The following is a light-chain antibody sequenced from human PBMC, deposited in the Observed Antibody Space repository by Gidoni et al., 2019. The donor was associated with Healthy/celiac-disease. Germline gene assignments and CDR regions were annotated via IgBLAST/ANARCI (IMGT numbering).Light chain of an antibody. CDR2: EVS. Sequence: QSALTKPASVSGSPGQSITISCTGTSSDVGGYNYVSWYQQHPGKAPKLMIYEVSNRPSGVSNRFSGSKSGNTASLTISGLRAEDEADYYCSSSTSSSTWVFGGGTKLTVL. CDR1: SSDVGGYNY. J-gene: IGLJ3*02. CDR3: SSSTSSSTWV. V-gene: IGLV2-14*01.